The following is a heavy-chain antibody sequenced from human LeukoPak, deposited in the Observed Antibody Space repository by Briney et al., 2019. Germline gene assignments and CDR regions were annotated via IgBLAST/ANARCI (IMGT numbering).Heavy chain of an antibody. V-gene: IGHV4-34*01. CDR3: ARLPGLSGSYFPVQH. D-gene: IGHD1-26*01. CDR1: GGSFSGYY. J-gene: IGHJ1*01. Sequence: PSETLSLTCAVYGGSFSGYYWSWIRQPPGKGLEWIGEINHSGSTNYNPSLKSRVTISVDTSKNQFSLKLSSVTAADTAVYYCARLPGLSGSYFPVQHWGQGTLVTVSS. CDR2: INHSGST.